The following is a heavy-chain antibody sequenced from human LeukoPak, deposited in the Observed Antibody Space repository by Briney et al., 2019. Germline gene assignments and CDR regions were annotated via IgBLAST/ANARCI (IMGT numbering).Heavy chain of an antibody. CDR1: GGSISSYY. CDR2: IYTSGST. CDR3: AREEMDCSSTSCYHYYYYYMDV. D-gene: IGHD2-2*01. Sequence: PSETLSLTCTVSGGSISSYYWSWIRQPAGKGLEWIGRIYTSGSTNYNPSLKSRVTMSVDTSKNQFSLKLSSVTAADTAVYYCAREEMDCSSTSCYHYYYYYMDVWGKGTTVTVSS. V-gene: IGHV4-4*07. J-gene: IGHJ6*03.